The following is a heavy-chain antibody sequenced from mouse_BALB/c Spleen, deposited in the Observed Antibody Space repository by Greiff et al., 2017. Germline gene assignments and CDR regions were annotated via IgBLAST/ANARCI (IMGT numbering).Heavy chain of an antibody. CDR2: INPSSGYT. D-gene: IGHD2-14*01. V-gene: IGHV1-4*02. CDR3: ARSGRYDLYAMDY. J-gene: IGHJ4*01. CDR1: GYTFTSYT. Sequence: QVQLQQSAAELARPGASVKMSCKASGYTFTSYTMHWVKQRPGQGLEWIGYINPSSGYTEYNQKFKDKTTLTADKSSSTAYMQLSSLTSEDSAVYYCARSGRYDLYAMDYWGQGTSVTVSS.